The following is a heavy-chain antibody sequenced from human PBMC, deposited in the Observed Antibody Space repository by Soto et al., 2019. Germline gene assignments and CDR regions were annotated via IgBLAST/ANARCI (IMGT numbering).Heavy chain of an antibody. CDR2: ITNNGGGT. CDR3: EKIVVTLNPRGWFGP. D-gene: IGHD2-21*01. Sequence: GGSLRLSCAASGFSFSNYAMGWVRQAPGKGLEWVSTITNNGGGTYYADSVKGRFTISRDNSENTLYLQMNSLRAEDTAVYYCEKIVVTLNPRGWFGPWCQAIVVTVS. CDR1: GFSFSNYA. J-gene: IGHJ5*02. V-gene: IGHV3-23*01.